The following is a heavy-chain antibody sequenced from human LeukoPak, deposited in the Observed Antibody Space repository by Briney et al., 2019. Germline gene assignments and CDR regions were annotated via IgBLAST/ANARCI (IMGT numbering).Heavy chain of an antibody. CDR2: IYYSGST. J-gene: IGHJ3*02. CDR3: ARHRLGVLRFLEWLSPGAFDI. D-gene: IGHD3-3*01. V-gene: IGHV4-39*01. CDR1: GGSISSSSYY. Sequence: SETLSLTCTVSGGSISSSSYYWGWIRQPPGKGLEWIGSIYYSGSTYYNPSLKSRVTISVDTSKNQFSLKLSSVTAADTAVYYCARHRLGVLRFLEWLSPGAFDIWGQGTMVTVSS.